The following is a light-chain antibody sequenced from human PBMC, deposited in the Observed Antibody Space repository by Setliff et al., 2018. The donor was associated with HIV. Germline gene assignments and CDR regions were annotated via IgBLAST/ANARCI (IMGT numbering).Light chain of an antibody. V-gene: IGLV1-51*01. CDR2: DNN. CDR3: GTWDSSLSAVV. Sequence: PGQKVTISCSGSSSNIGNNYVSWYQQLPGTAPKLLIYDNNKRPSGIPDRFSGSKSGTSATLGITGLQTGDEADYYCGTWDSSLSAVVFGTGTKVTVL. J-gene: IGLJ1*01. CDR1: SSNIGNNY.